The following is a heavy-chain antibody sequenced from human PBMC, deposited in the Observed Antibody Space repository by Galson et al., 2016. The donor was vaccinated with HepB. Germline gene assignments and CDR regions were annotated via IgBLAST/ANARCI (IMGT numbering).Heavy chain of an antibody. Sequence: SLRLPCAASGFTFSRYSMNWVRQAPGRGLEWVASISSGSTYIYYVDSVKGRFTVSRDNAKNSLYLQMNSLRAEDTAVYFCARGPSDSDFGSYFDSWGQGALVTVSS. D-gene: IGHD3-3*01. CDR2: ISSGSTYI. CDR3: ARGPSDSDFGSYFDS. CDR1: GFTFSRYS. V-gene: IGHV3-21*01. J-gene: IGHJ5*01.